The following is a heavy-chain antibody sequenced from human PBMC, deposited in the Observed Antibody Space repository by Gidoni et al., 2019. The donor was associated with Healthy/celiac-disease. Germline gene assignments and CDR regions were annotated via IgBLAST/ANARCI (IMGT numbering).Heavy chain of an antibody. Sequence: QLRLVQSGAEVKKPGASVKVSCKASGYTLPSSDTNWVRQATGQGLEWMGWMTPNSGNTVYAHKFQGRVTMTRNTSISTAYMELSSLRSEDTAVYDCARFGLELRIYYYGMDVWGQGTTVTVSS. V-gene: IGHV1-8*01. CDR2: MTPNSGNT. J-gene: IGHJ6*02. CDR1: GYTLPSSD. CDR3: ARFGLELRIYYYGMDV. D-gene: IGHD1-7*01.